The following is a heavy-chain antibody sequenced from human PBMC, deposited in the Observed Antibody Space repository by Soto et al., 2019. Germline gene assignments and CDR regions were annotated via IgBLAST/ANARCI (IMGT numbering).Heavy chain of an antibody. CDR2: VYPGDSDT. CDR1: GYSFTSYW. V-gene: IGHV5-51*01. Sequence: GESLKISCTGVGYSFTSYWIGWVRQMPGKGLEWMGIVYPGDSDTRYSPSFQGQVTISADKSITTAYLQWSSLKASDTAMYYCARGYCTTTICDPWFDPWGQGTLVTVSS. D-gene: IGHD2-2*01. CDR3: ARGYCTTTICDPWFDP. J-gene: IGHJ5*02.